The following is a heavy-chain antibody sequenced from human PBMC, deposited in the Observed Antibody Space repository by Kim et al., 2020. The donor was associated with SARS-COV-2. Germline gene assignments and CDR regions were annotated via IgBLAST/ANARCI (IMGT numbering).Heavy chain of an antibody. CDR1: GDSFSSGNW. V-gene: IGHV4-4*02. CDR2: VYHSGST. CDR3: ARAKSYYNYGMDV. Sequence: SETLSLTCVVSGAVSGDSFSSGNWWTWVRQSPGQGLEWIGEVYHSGSTNYNPSLKSRVTISVDKSRNQFSLKLTSVTAADTAVYYCARAKSYYNYGMDVWGQGTSVTV. J-gene: IGHJ6*02. D-gene: IGHD5-12*01.